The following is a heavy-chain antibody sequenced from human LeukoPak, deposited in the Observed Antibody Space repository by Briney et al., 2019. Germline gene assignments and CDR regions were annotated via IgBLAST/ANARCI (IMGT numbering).Heavy chain of an antibody. CDR1: GYSFTSYW. D-gene: IGHD3-16*01. CDR2: IYPGDSDT. J-gene: IGHJ4*02. Sequence: GESLKISCKGSGYSFTSYWIGWVRQMPGKGLEWMGIIYPGDSDTRYSPSFQGQVTISADKSISTASLQWSSLKASDTAMYYCTRLSAVPRGEFDYWGQGTLVTVSS. V-gene: IGHV5-51*01. CDR3: TRLSAVPRGEFDY.